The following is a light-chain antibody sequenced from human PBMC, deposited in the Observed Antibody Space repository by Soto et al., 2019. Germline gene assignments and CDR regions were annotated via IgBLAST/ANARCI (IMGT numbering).Light chain of an antibody. V-gene: IGKV3-20*01. CDR2: GAS. CDR1: QTVNTNS. Sequence: EIVLTQSPGTLSLSLGERATLSCRASQTVNTNSLAWYQQQPGQAPRLLIYGASTRATGIPDRFTGSGSGTDFTLTISRVEPEDFAVYDCQQYGTSPTTFGQGTKLEIK. CDR3: QQYGTSPTT. J-gene: IGKJ2*01.